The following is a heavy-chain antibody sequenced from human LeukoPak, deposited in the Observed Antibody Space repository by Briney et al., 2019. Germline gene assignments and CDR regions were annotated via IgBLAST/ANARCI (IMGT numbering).Heavy chain of an antibody. J-gene: IGHJ6*03. CDR3: ARESCSSTSCYFYMDV. D-gene: IGHD2-2*01. CDR2: INPSGGNT. Sequence: ASVKVSCKASGYTFTSYYMRWVRQAPGQGLEWMGIINPSGGNTSYAQKFQGRVTMTRDMSTSTVYMELSSLRSEDTAVYYCARESCSSTSCYFYMDVWGKGTTVTVSS. CDR1: GYTFTSYY. V-gene: IGHV1-46*01.